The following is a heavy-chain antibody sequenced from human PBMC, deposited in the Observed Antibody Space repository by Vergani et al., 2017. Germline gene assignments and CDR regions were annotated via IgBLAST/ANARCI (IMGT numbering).Heavy chain of an antibody. CDR1: GGTFSSYT. V-gene: IGHV1-69*02. J-gene: IGHJ6*03. CDR3: ATPSTGDFWSGYYTNYCYMDV. D-gene: IGHD3-3*01. CDR2: IIPILGKT. Sequence: QVHLVQSGAEVKKPGSSVKVSCKASGGTFSSYTISWVRQAPGQGLEWMGRIIPILGKTSYAQKFQGRVTITADKSTSTAYMELNSPRSETTAVYYCATPSTGDFWSGYYTNYCYMDVWGKGTTVTVSS.